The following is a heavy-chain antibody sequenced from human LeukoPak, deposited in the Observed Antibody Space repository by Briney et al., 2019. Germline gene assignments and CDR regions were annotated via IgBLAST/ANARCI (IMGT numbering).Heavy chain of an antibody. V-gene: IGHV4-4*02. CDR3: AKESYYYDSSGYYYGDYYYYGMDV. CDR2: IYHSGST. Sequence: SETLSLTCAVSGGSISSSNRWSWVRQPPGKGLEWIGEIYHSGSTNYNPSLKSRVTISVDKSKNQFSLTLSSVTAADTAVYYCAKESYYYDSSGYYYGDYYYYGMDVWGQGTTVTVSS. D-gene: IGHD3-22*01. CDR1: GGSISSSNR. J-gene: IGHJ6*02.